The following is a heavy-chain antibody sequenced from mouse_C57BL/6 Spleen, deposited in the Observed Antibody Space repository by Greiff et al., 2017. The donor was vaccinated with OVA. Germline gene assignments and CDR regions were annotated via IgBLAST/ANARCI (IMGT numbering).Heavy chain of an antibody. CDR1: GYTFTDYY. J-gene: IGHJ4*01. Sequence: VQLQQSGAELVRPGASVKLSCKASGYTFTDYYINWMKQRPGQGLEWIARIYPGSGNTYYNEKFKGKATLTAEKSSSTAYMQLSSLTSEDSAVYFCARRPTGGAMDYWGQGTSVTVSS. V-gene: IGHV1-76*01. D-gene: IGHD4-1*02. CDR3: ARRPTGGAMDY. CDR2: IYPGSGNT.